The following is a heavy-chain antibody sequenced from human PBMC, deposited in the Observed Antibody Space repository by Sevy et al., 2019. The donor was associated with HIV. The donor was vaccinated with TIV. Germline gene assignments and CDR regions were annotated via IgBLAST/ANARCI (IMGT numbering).Heavy chain of an antibody. Sequence: GESLKISCKASGYSFTRNWIGWVRQMPGKGLELIGVIYTTDSETKYSPSFQGQVTISADKSIRTAYLQWGSLQASDTAIYYCARVQGYCTSGVCYGDYYYGMDVWGQGTSVTVSS. CDR3: ARVQGYCTSGVCYGDYYYGMDV. CDR2: IYTTDSET. V-gene: IGHV5-51*01. J-gene: IGHJ6*02. CDR1: GYSFTRNW. D-gene: IGHD2-8*01.